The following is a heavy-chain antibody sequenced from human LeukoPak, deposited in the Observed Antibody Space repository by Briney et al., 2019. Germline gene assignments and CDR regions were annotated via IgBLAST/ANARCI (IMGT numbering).Heavy chain of an antibody. J-gene: IGHJ4*02. CDR2: ISSSGSTI. Sequence: PGGSLRLSCAASGFTFGSYAMSWIRQAPGKGLEWVSYISSSGSTIYYADSVKGRFTISRDNAKNSLYLQMNSLRAEDTAVYYCARDCSSTSCYRTLDYWGQGTLVTVSS. CDR1: GFTFGSYA. V-gene: IGHV3-11*04. D-gene: IGHD2-2*01. CDR3: ARDCSSTSCYRTLDY.